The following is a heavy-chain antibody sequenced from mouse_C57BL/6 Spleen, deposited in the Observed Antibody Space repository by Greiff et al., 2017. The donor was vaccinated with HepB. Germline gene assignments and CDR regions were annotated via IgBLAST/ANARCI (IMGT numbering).Heavy chain of an antibody. CDR2: IYPGDGDT. J-gene: IGHJ4*01. CDR3: ARWMVTTGGNYYAMDY. V-gene: IGHV1-82*01. Sequence: LQESGPELVKPGASVKISCKASGYAFSSSWMNWVKQRPGKGLEWIGRIYPGDGDTNYNGKFKGKATLTADKSSSTAYMQLSSLTSEDSAVYFCARWMVTTGGNYYAMDYWGQGTSVTVSS. CDR1: GYAFSSSW. D-gene: IGHD2-2*01.